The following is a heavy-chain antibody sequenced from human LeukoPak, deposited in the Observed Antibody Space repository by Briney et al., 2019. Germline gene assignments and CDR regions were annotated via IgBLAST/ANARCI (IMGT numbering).Heavy chain of an antibody. CDR3: AREASGNYHVFDS. V-gene: IGHV3-48*04. CDR2: ITNSGRST. Sequence: GGSLRLSCAASGFTFSSYSMNWVRQAPGKGLEWVSYITNSGRSTNYADAVKGRFTISRDNAKKSVYLEMTDLRAEDTAVYYCAREASGNYHVFDSWGQGTLVTVSS. D-gene: IGHD1-26*01. J-gene: IGHJ4*02. CDR1: GFTFSSYS.